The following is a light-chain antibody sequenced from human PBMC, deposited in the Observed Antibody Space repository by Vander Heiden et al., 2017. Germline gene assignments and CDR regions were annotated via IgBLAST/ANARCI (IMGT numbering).Light chain of an antibody. V-gene: IGLV2-23*01. CDR3: CSYAGSRTYVV. Sequence: QSALTQPASVSGSPGQSITISCTGTSSDVGSYDLVSWYQHHPGKAPKLMIDEGSERPSGVSNRFSGSKSGNTASLTISGLQAEDEADYYCCSYAGSRTYVVFGGGTKLTVL. J-gene: IGLJ3*02. CDR2: EGS. CDR1: SSDVGSYDL.